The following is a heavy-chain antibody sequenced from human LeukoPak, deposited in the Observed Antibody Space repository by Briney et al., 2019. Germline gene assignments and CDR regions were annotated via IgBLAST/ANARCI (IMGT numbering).Heavy chain of an antibody. CDR2: IGTAGDT. V-gene: IGHV3-13*04. J-gene: IGHJ4*02. D-gene: IGHD4-17*01. CDR1: GFTFSSYD. CDR3: ARDGYGDYGFDY. Sequence: GGSLRLSCAASGFTFSSYDMHWVRHATGKGLEWVSAIGTAGDTYYPGSVKGRFTISRENAKNSLYPQMNSLRAGDTAVYYCARDGYGDYGFDYWGQGTLVTVSS.